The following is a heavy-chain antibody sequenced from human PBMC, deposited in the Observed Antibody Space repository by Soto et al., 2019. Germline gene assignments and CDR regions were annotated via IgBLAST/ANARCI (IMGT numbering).Heavy chain of an antibody. V-gene: IGHV3-30*18. CDR3: AKVVSSRTRSDYYGLDV. Sequence: GGSLRLSCAASGFTFSSYGMHWVRQAPGKGLEWVAVISYDGSNKYYADSVKGRFTISRDNSKNTLYLQMNSLRAEDTAVYYCAKVVSSRTRSDYYGLDVWGQGTTVTVSS. J-gene: IGHJ6*02. D-gene: IGHD2-2*01. CDR1: GFTFSSYG. CDR2: ISYDGSNK.